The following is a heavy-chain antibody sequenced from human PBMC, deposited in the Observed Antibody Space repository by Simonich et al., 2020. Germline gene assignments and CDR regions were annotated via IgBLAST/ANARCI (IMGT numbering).Heavy chain of an antibody. V-gene: IGHV1-2*02. J-gene: IGHJ4*02. Sequence: QVQLVQSGAEVKKPGASVKVSCKASGYTFTGYYMNWVRQAPGQGLEWMGWINPKCGGTNYAQMFQGRVTMTRDTSISTAYMELSRLRSDDTAVYYCARSSDLLNWNDGPYYWGQGTLVTVSS. CDR3: ARSSDLLNWNDGPYY. CDR1: GYTFTGYY. CDR2: INPKCGGT. D-gene: IGHD1-1*01.